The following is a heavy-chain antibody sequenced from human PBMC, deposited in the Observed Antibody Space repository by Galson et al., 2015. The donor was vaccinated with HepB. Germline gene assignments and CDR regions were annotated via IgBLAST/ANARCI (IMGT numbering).Heavy chain of an antibody. V-gene: IGHV3-64D*06. CDR1: GFTFSSYA. Sequence: SPRLSCAASGFTFSSYAMHWVRQAPGKGLEYVSAISSNGGSTYYADSVKGRFTISRDNSKNTLYLQMSSLRAEDTAVYYCVKDYYDSAFDYWGQGTLVTVSS. CDR2: ISSNGGST. D-gene: IGHD3-22*01. CDR3: VKDYYDSAFDY. J-gene: IGHJ4*02.